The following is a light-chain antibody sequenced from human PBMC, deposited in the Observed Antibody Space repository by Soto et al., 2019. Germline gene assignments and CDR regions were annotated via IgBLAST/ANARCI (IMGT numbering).Light chain of an antibody. CDR1: QSIGNS. CDR2: TAS. Sequence: DIQMTQSPSSLSASVGDRVTITCRASQSIGNSLNWYQQKPGKAPELLIYTASSLQSGVPSRFSGSGSGTDFTLTISGVQLDDCATYYCQQSHSTPPTFGGGTKVELK. CDR3: QQSHSTPPT. J-gene: IGKJ4*01. V-gene: IGKV1-39*01.